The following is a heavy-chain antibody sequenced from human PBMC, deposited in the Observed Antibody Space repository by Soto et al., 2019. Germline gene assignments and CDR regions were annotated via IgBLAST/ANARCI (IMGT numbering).Heavy chain of an antibody. CDR1: GGSISSYY. Sequence: SETLSLTCTVSGGSISSYYWSWIRQPPGKGLEWIGYIYSSGSTNYNPSLKGRVTMSLDTSKNQVSLNVTSVTAADTAVYYCARESRYCSGGSCYFLPGIDYWGQGTLVTVSS. CDR3: ARESRYCSGGSCYFLPGIDY. D-gene: IGHD2-15*01. CDR2: IYSSGST. V-gene: IGHV4-59*01. J-gene: IGHJ4*02.